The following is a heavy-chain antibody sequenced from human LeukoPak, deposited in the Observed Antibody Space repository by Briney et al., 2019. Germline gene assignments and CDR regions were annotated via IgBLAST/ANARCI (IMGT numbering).Heavy chain of an antibody. J-gene: IGHJ4*02. CDR1: GFNFRDHH. D-gene: IGHD6-19*01. V-gene: IGHV3-72*01. CDR3: ARVPGPIGRYGPDY. CDR2: SRNKANGHTT. Sequence: PGGSLRLSCAASGFNFRDHHIDWVRQAPGKGLEWVARSRNKANGHTTEYAASVKGRFTISRDDSKDSLFLQTNSLKTEDTAVYYCARVPGPIGRYGPDYWGQGTLVTVSS.